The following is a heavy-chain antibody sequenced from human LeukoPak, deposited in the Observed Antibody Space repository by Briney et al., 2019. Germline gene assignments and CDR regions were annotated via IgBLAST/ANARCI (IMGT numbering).Heavy chain of an antibody. CDR2: IYYSGST. V-gene: IGHV4-59*01. D-gene: IGHD3-3*01. J-gene: IGHJ2*01. CDR1: GGSISSYY. CDR3: ARAPYYDFWSGYPTSHWYFDL. Sequence: SETLSLTCTVSGGSISSYYWRWVRQPPGKGLEWIGYIYYSGSTNFNPSLKSRVTISVDTSKNQCSLKLSSVTAADTAVYYCARAPYYDFWSGYPTSHWYFDLWGRGTLVTVSS.